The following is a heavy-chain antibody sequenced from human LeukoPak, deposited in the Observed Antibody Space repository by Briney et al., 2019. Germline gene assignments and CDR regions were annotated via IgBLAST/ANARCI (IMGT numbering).Heavy chain of an antibody. CDR3: AGAGIVGATRLDY. Sequence: GGSLRLSCAASGFTFSDYYMSWIRQAPGKGLEWVSYISSSSSYTNYADSVKGRFTISRDDAKNSLYPQMNSLRAEDTAVYYCAGAGIVGATRLDYWGQGTLVTVSS. CDR1: GFTFSDYY. J-gene: IGHJ4*02. V-gene: IGHV3-11*06. CDR2: ISSSSSYT. D-gene: IGHD1-26*01.